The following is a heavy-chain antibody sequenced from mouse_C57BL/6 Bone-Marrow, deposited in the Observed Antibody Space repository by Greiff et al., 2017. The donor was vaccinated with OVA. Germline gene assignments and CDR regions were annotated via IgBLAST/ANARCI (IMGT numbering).Heavy chain of an antibody. CDR1: GFTFSSYA. V-gene: IGHV5-4*01. J-gene: IGHJ1*03. Sequence: DVKLVESGGGLVKPGGSLKLSCAASGFTFSSYAMSWVRQTPEKRLEWVATISDGGSYTYYPDNVKGRFTISRDNAKNNLYLQRSHLKSEDTAMYYCAREYYGSSYGYFDVWGTGTTVTVSS. CDR2: ISDGGSYT. CDR3: AREYYGSSYGYFDV. D-gene: IGHD1-1*01.